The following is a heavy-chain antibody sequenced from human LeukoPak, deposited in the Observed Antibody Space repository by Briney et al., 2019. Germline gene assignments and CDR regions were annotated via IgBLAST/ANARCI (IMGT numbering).Heavy chain of an antibody. D-gene: IGHD7-27*01. V-gene: IGHV3-48*01. CDR3: ARDPETNWGWDFDY. J-gene: IGHJ4*02. CDR1: GLTFRNYA. CDR2: ISSGYSTI. Sequence: AGGSLRLSCAASGLTFRNYAMSWVRQAPGKGLEWVSYISSGYSTIYYADSVKGRFTISRDNAKNSLYLQMNSLRAEDTAVYYCARDPETNWGWDFDYWGQGTLVTVFS.